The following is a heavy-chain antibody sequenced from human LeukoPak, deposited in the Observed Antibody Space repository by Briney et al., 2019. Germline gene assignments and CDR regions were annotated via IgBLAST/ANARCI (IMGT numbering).Heavy chain of an antibody. CDR1: GFTVSSNY. CDR3: ARNAPYFDSSTYYYNWFDP. V-gene: IGHV3-66*01. D-gene: IGHD3-22*01. CDR2: IYSGGTT. Sequence: GGSLRLPCAASGFTVSSNYMSWVRQAPGKGLEWVSVIYSGGTTFYADSVKGRFTISRDSSKNTLYLQMDSLRAEDTAVYYCARNAPYFDSSTYYYNWFDPWGQGTLVTVSS. J-gene: IGHJ5*02.